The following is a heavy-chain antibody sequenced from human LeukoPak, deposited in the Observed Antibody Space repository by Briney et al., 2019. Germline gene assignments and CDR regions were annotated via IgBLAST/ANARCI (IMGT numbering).Heavy chain of an antibody. V-gene: IGHV3-7*03. D-gene: IGHD2-2*01. CDR2: IKQDGSEK. Sequence: GGPLRLSCAASGFTFSSYWMSWVRQAPGKGLDWVANIKQDGSEKYYVDSVKGRFTISRDNAKNSLYLQMNSLRAEDTAVYCCARHLGGCSSTSCYYYYGMDVWGKGTTVTVSS. J-gene: IGHJ6*04. CDR3: ARHLGGCSSTSCYYYYGMDV. CDR1: GFTFSSYW.